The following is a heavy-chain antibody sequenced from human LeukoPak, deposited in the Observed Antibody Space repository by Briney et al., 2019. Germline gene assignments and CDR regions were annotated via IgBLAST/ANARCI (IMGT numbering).Heavy chain of an antibody. CDR2: ISSNGGSI. CDR1: GFTFSDYA. J-gene: IGHJ5*02. CDR3: ARGATGFDP. Sequence: PGGSLRLSCAASGFTFSDYAMHWVRQAPGKELEYVSAISSNGGSIHYANSVKGRFTISRDNSKNTLYLQMNSLRAEDTAVYYCARGATGFDPWGQGTLVTVSS. V-gene: IGHV3-64*01. D-gene: IGHD1-1*01.